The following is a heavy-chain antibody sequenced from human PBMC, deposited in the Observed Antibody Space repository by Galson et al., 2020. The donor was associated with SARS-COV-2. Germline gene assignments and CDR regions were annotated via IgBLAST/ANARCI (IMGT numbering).Heavy chain of an antibody. D-gene: IGHD3-9*01. CDR1: GFTFDDYA. CDR3: AKSLDWLLFSELDY. J-gene: IGHJ4*02. CDR2: ISWNSGSI. Sequence: GGSLRLSCAASGFTFDDYAMHWVRQAPGKGLEWVSGISWNSGSIGYADSVKGRFTISRDNAKNSLYLQMNSLRAEDTALYYCAKSLDWLLFSELDYWGQGTLVTVSS. V-gene: IGHV3-9*01.